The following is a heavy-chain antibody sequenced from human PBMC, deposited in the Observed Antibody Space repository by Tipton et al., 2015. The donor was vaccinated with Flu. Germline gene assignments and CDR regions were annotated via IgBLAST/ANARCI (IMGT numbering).Heavy chain of an antibody. CDR3: ARDPSLGMPDYFDY. CDR2: IYNSAYN. CDR1: GDSIRSSNYY. Sequence: TLSLTCTVSGDSIRSSNYYWGWIRQPPGKGLEWDGYIYNSAYNKYNPSLQSRVTISVDTSQKQFSLQLRSVTAADTAVYYCARDPSLGMPDYFDYWGQGTLVTASS. V-gene: IGHV4-61*05. J-gene: IGHJ4*02. D-gene: IGHD2-2*01.